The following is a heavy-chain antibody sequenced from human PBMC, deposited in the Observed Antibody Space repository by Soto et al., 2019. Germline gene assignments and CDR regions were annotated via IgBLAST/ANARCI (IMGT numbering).Heavy chain of an antibody. D-gene: IGHD4-17*01. V-gene: IGHV3-15*07. CDR2: IKSKTDGGTT. CDR1: GFTFSNAW. Sequence: GGPRLYCEASGFTFSNAWMNWVRQAPGKGLEWVGRIKSKTDGGTTDYAAPVKGRFTISRDDSKNTLYLQMNSLKTEDTAVYYCTTDAGLRWPQTSYFDYWGQGTLVTVSS. J-gene: IGHJ4*02. CDR3: TTDAGLRWPQTSYFDY.